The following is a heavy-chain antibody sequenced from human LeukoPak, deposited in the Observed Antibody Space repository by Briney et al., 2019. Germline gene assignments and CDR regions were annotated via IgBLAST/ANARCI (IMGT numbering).Heavy chain of an antibody. CDR1: GGSISSYY. CDR2: IYYSGST. CDR3: ARQPSYSSSSVARWFDP. V-gene: IGHV4-59*08. D-gene: IGHD6-6*01. Sequence: TSETLSLTCTVSGGSISSYYWSWIRQPPGKGLEWIGYIYYSGSTNYNPSLKSRVTISVDTSKNQFSLKLSSVTAADTAVYYCARQPSYSSSSVARWFDPWGQGTLVTVSS. J-gene: IGHJ5*02.